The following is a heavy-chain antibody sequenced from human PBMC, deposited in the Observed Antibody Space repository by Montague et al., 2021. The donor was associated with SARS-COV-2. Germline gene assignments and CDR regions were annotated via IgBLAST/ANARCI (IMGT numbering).Heavy chain of an antibody. J-gene: IGHJ2*01. CDR3: ARRARWQLSWFFDL. V-gene: IGHV4-39*01. D-gene: IGHD2-15*01. CDR2: INYSGNT. Sequence: SETLSLTCTASGGSISSGSYYWGWVRQPPGKGLEWIGTINYSGNTYYNPSLKSRVTISVDTSKNQFSLKLTSVTAADTAVYYCARRARWQLSWFFDLWGRGTLVTVSS. CDR1: GGSISSGSYY.